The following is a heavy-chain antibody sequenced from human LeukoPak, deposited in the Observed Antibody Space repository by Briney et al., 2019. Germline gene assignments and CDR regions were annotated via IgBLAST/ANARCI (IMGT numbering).Heavy chain of an antibody. CDR1: GYSFSSYW. Sequence: GESLRISCKGSGYSFSSYWISWARHMPGKGLEWMGRIDPGDSFTKYRPSLEGRVTISADKSLSTVYLQWSSLKASDTAIYYCARDGGGVSSWVSHWGQGTLVTVSS. D-gene: IGHD2-8*02. V-gene: IGHV5-10-1*01. J-gene: IGHJ4*02. CDR2: IDPGDSFT. CDR3: ARDGGGVSSWVSH.